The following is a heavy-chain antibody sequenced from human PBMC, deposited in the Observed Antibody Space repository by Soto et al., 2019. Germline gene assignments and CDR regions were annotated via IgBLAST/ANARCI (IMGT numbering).Heavy chain of an antibody. V-gene: IGHV5-51*01. CDR2: IYPGDSDT. D-gene: IGHD3-3*01. CDR1: GYSFISYW. CDR3: ATGAYYDFWSGYTDY. J-gene: IGHJ4*02. Sequence: PGVSQKISCKGAGYSFISYWIGWVRQMPGKGLEWMGIIYPGDSDTRYSPSFQGQVTISADKSISTAYLQWSSLKASDTAMYYCATGAYYDFWSGYTDYWGQGTLVTVSS.